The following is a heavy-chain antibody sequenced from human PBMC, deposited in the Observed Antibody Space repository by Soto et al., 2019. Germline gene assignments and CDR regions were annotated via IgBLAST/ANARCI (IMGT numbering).Heavy chain of an antibody. J-gene: IGHJ4*02. CDR1: GLTFSNYA. CDR2: MSGGSSTT. Sequence: PGGSLRLSCATSGLTFSNYAMSWVRQALGGGLEWVSSMSGGSSTTYYADSVRGRFTISRDRSKNTLYLQMSSLRAEDTALYYCAKNQERELPRVIDFWGQGTLVTVSS. V-gene: IGHV3-23*01. CDR3: AKNQERELPRVIDF. D-gene: IGHD1-7*01.